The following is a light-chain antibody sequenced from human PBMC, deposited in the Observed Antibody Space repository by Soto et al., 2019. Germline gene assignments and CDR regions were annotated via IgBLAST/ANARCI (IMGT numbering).Light chain of an antibody. CDR1: SSDVGSYNL. J-gene: IGLJ1*01. CDR2: EGS. CDR3: CSYAGSSTYV. V-gene: IGLV2-23*01. Sequence: QSVLTQPASVSGSPGQSITISCTGTSSDVGSYNLVSWYQQHPGKAPKLMIYEGSQRPSGVSNRFSGSKSGNTASLTISGLQGEDEADYYCCSYAGSSTYVFGTGTKVTVL.